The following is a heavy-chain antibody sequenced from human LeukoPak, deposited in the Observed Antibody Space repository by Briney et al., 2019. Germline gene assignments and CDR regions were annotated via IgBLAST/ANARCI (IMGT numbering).Heavy chain of an antibody. J-gene: IGHJ4*02. CDR3: ASLSSSWLPTFYYFDY. V-gene: IGHV4-34*01. Sequence: SETLSLTCAVYGGSFSGYYWSWIRQPPGKGLEWIGEINHSGSTNYNPSLKSRVTISVDTSKNQFSLKLSSVTAADTAVYYCASLSSSWLPTFYYFDYWGQGTLVTVSS. CDR1: GGSFSGYY. CDR2: INHSGST. D-gene: IGHD6-13*01.